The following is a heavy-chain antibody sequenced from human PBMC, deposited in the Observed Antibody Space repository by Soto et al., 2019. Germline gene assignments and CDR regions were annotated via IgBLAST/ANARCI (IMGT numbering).Heavy chain of an antibody. Sequence: SETLSLTCSVSGDSMTGHFWSWVRQPPGKGLDWVGYIYYSGSTYYNPSLKSRLTISVDRSKNQFSLKLTSVTAADTAVYYCARAMVGPATAGIDYWGQGTLVTVSS. V-gene: IGHV4-59*11. CDR3: ARAMVGPATAGIDY. CDR2: IYYSGST. J-gene: IGHJ4*02. D-gene: IGHD2-2*01. CDR1: GDSMTGHF.